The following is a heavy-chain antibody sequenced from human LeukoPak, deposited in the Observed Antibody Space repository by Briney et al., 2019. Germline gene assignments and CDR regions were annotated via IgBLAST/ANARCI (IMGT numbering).Heavy chain of an antibody. CDR1: GGSISSYY. V-gene: IGHV4-59*01. J-gene: IGHJ5*02. D-gene: IGHD2-15*01. Sequence: PSETLSPTCTVSGGSISSYYWSWIRQPPGKGLEWVGYIYYSGGTNYNPSLKSRVTISVDTSKNQFSLKLSSVTAADTAVYYCARFSATAATNLRLNWFDPWGKGTLVTVSS. CDR3: ARFSATAATNLRLNWFDP. CDR2: IYYSGGT.